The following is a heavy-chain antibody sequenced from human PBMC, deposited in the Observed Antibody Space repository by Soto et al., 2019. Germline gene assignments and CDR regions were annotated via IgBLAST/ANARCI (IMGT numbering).Heavy chain of an antibody. Sequence: QVQLVQSGAEVKKPGSSVKVPCKASGGTFSSYAISWVRQAPGQGLEWMGGIIPIFGTANYAQKFQGRVTLTADESTSTAYMELSSLRSEDTAVYYCAARRYYDFWSGYYEHYYYYGMDVWGQGTTVTVSS. CDR2: IIPIFGTA. J-gene: IGHJ6*02. CDR3: AARRYYDFWSGYYEHYYYYGMDV. D-gene: IGHD3-3*01. CDR1: GGTFSSYA. V-gene: IGHV1-69*01.